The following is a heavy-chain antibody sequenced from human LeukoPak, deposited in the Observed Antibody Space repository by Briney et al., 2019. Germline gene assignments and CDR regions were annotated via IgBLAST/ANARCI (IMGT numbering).Heavy chain of an antibody. V-gene: IGHV4-39*01. Sequence: SETLSLTCTVSGGSFSTTSDYWGWIRQPPGKGLEWIGTFYFSGSTYYNPSLKSRVTISVDTSKNQFSLKLSSVTAADTAVYYCARHSGAIFDYWGQGTLVTVSS. CDR2: FYFSGST. D-gene: IGHD1-26*01. CDR3: ARHSGAIFDY. J-gene: IGHJ4*02. CDR1: GGSFSTTSDY.